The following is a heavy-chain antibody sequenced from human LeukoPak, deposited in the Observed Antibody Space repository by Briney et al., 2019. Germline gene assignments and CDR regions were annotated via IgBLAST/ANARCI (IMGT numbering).Heavy chain of an antibody. CDR2: IYYTGST. CDR1: GGSVSSYY. D-gene: IGHD5-18*01. CDR3: ARGGYSYASFGY. Sequence: SETLSLTCTVSGGSVSSYYWSWIRQPPGKGLEYIGYIYYTGSTNYNPSLKSRVSISVDLSKNQFSLKVRSVTAADTAVYYCARGGYSYASFGYWGQGTLVTVSS. V-gene: IGHV4-59*08. J-gene: IGHJ4*02.